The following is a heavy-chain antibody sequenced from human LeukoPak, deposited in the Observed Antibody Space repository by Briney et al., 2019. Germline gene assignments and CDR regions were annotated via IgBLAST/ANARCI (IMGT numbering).Heavy chain of an antibody. CDR2: IIPIFGTA. J-gene: IGHJ4*02. D-gene: IGHD5-18*01. Sequence: SVKVSCKASGGTFSSYAISWVRQAPGQGLEWMGRIIPIFGTANYAQKFQGRVTITTDESMSTAYMELSSLRSEDTAVYYCAREQVDTAMVTDYWGQGTLVTVSS. CDR1: GGTFSSYA. CDR3: AREQVDTAMVTDY. V-gene: IGHV1-69*05.